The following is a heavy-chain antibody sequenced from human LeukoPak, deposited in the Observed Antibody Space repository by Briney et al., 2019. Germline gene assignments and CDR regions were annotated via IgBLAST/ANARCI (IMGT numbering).Heavy chain of an antibody. D-gene: IGHD3-3*01. CDR3: AKGGSVTIFGVVIRSTKMKNYYYGMDV. Sequence: GGSLRLSCAASGFTFSSYAMSWVRQAPGKGLEWVSAISGSGGSTYYADSVKGRFTISRDNSKNTLYLQMNSLRAEDTAVYYCAKGGSVTIFGVVIRSTKMKNYYYGMDVWGQGTTVTVS. CDR1: GFTFSSYA. J-gene: IGHJ6*02. CDR2: ISGSGGST. V-gene: IGHV3-23*01.